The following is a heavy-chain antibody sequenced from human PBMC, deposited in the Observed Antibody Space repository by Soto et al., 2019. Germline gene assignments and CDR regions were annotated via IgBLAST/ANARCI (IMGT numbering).Heavy chain of an antibody. J-gene: IGHJ3*02. V-gene: IGHV5-51*01. CDR1: GYSLTSYW. CDR3: AKAPSGSYYMGHDAFDI. Sequence: GESLKISCKGSGYSLTSYWIGWVRQMPGKGLEWMGIIYPGDSDTRYSPSFQGQVTISADKSISTAYLQWSSLKASDTAMYYCAKAPSGSYYMGHDAFDIWGQGTMVTVSS. CDR2: IYPGDSDT. D-gene: IGHD3-10*01.